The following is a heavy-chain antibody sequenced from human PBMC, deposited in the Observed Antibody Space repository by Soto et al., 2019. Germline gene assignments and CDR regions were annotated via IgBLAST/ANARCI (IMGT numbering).Heavy chain of an antibody. V-gene: IGHV3-9*01. CDR2: ISWNSGSI. J-gene: IGHJ3*02. Sequence: GGSLRLSCAASGFTFDDYAMHWVRQAPGKGLEWVSGISWNSGSIGYADSVRGRFTISRDNAKNSLYLQMNSLRAEDTASYYCAKDIAATPRAFDIWGQGTMVTVSS. D-gene: IGHD2-15*01. CDR1: GFTFDDYA. CDR3: AKDIAATPRAFDI.